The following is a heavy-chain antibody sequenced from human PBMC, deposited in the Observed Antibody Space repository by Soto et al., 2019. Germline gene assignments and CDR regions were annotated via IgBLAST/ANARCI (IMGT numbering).Heavy chain of an antibody. CDR2: IIPIFGTA. V-gene: IGHV1-69*13. CDR3: ARVNGYSSGWYLPGYFDY. CDR1: GGTFSSYA. Sequence: GASVKVSCKASGGTFSSYAISWVRQAPGQGLEWMGGIIPIFGTANYAQKFQGRVTITADESTSTAYMELSSLRSEDTAVYYCARVNGYSSGWYLPGYFDYWGQGTLVTVSS. J-gene: IGHJ4*02. D-gene: IGHD6-19*01.